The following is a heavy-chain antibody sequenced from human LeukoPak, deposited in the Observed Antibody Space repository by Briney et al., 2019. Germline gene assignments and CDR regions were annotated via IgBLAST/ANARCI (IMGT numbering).Heavy chain of an antibody. J-gene: IGHJ4*03. CDR3: ARKSGITMVRGVMRGYFDY. Sequence: GGSLRLSCAASGFTFDDYAMHWVRQAPGKGLEWVSGISWNSGSIGYADSVKGRFTISRDNAKNSLYLQMNSLRAEDTALYYCARKSGITMVRGVMRGYFDYWGQGTMVTVSS. CDR1: GFTFDDYA. CDR2: ISWNSGSI. V-gene: IGHV3-9*01. D-gene: IGHD3-10*01.